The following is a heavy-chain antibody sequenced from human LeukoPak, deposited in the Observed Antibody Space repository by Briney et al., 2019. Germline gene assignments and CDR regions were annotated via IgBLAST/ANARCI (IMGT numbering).Heavy chain of an antibody. J-gene: IGHJ4*02. CDR1: RGSISSYY. CDR3: ARVTVWYFDY. V-gene: IGHV4-59*08. D-gene: IGHD2-8*01. Sequence: SETLSLTCTVSRGSISSYYWNWIRQSPGKGLEWIGYIDNTAKITTNPSLRSRVTISVDTSKNQFSLKLSSVTAADTAVYYCARVTVWYFDYWGQGTLVTVSS. CDR2: IDNTAKI.